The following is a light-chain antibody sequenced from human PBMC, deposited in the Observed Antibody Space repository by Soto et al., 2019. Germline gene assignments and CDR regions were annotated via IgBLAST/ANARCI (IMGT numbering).Light chain of an antibody. V-gene: IGKV1-5*03. J-gene: IGKJ1*01. CDR1: QSISSW. CDR2: KAS. Sequence: IQMTQSPSTLSASVGDRVTSTCRASQSISSWLARYQQKPGKAPKLLIYKASSLESGVPSRFSGSGSGTEFTLTISSLQPDDFATYYCQQYNSYSPWTFGQGTKVDIK. CDR3: QQYNSYSPWT.